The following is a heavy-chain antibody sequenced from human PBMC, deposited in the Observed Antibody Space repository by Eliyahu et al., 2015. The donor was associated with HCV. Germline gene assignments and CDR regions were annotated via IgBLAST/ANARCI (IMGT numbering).Heavy chain of an antibody. V-gene: IGHV4-4*07. D-gene: IGHD3-10*01. CDR3: ARDFSPYYYGSGSYRGPYGMDV. J-gene: IGHJ6*02. CDR2: IYTSGST. Sequence: QVQLQESGPGLVKPSETLSLTCTVSGGSISSYYWSWIRQPAGKGLEWIGRIYTSGSTNYNPSLKSRVTMSVDTSKNQSSLKLSSVTAADTAVYYCARDFSPYYYGSGSYRGPYGMDVWGQGTTVTVSS. CDR1: GGSISSYY.